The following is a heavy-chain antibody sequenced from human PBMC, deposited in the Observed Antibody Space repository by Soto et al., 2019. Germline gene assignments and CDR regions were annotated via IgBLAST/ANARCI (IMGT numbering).Heavy chain of an antibody. Sequence: GGSLRLSCAASGFTFSSYGMHWVRQAPGKGLEWVAVISYDGSNKYYADSVKGRFTISRDNSKNTLYLQMNSLRAEDTAVYYCAKDRSVAIFGVVISLGPLYYYYGMDVWGQGTTVTVSS. CDR2: ISYDGSNK. J-gene: IGHJ6*02. D-gene: IGHD3-3*01. CDR3: AKDRSVAIFGVVISLGPLYYYYGMDV. CDR1: GFTFSSYG. V-gene: IGHV3-30*18.